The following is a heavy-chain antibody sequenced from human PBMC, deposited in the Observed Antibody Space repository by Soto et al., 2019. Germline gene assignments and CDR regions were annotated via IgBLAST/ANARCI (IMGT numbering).Heavy chain of an antibody. D-gene: IGHD3-22*01. J-gene: IGHJ4*02. CDR3: ARGITMIVVPFDY. CDR2: ISYDGSNK. Sequence: PGGSLRLSCAASGFTFSSYGMHWVRQAPGKGLEWVAVISYDGSNKYYADSVKGRFTISRDNSKNTLYLQMNSLRAEDTAVYYCARGITMIVVPFDYWGQGTLVTVSS. CDR1: GFTFSSYG. V-gene: IGHV3-30*03.